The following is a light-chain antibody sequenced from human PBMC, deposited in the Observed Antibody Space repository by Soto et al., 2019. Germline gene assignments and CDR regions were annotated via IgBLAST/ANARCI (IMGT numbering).Light chain of an antibody. CDR3: QQYDSYSWT. Sequence: DIQMTQSPSTLSASVGDRVTITCRASQSISNWLAWYQQKPGKAPKLLIYTASSLVSGVPSRFSGSGSGTEFTLTISSLQPDDFATYYCQQYDSYSWTFGQGTKVDMK. CDR2: TAS. V-gene: IGKV1-5*03. CDR1: QSISNW. J-gene: IGKJ1*01.